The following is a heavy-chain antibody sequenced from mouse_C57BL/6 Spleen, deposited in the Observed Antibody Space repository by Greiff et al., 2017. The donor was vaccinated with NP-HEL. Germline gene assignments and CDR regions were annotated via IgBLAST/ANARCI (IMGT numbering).Heavy chain of an antibody. J-gene: IGHJ2*01. V-gene: IGHV1-82*01. Sequence: VKLMESGPELVKPGASVKISCKASGYAFSSSWMNWVKQRPGKGLEWIGRIYPGDGDTNYNGKFKGKATLTADKSSSTAYMQLSSLTSEDSAVYFCAKGPHYYGSSYGDYFDYWGQGTTLTVSS. CDR2: IYPGDGDT. CDR1: GYAFSSSW. D-gene: IGHD1-1*01. CDR3: AKGPHYYGSSYGDYFDY.